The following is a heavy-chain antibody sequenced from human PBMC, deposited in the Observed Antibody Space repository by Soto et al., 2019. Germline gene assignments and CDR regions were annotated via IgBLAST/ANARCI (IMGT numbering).Heavy chain of an antibody. CDR1: GDSVSSDGYY. D-gene: IGHD1-26*01. V-gene: IGHV4-31*03. CDR2: TYHSGSA. CDR3: VREVYHGSYRWFDS. Sequence: SETLSLTCNVSGDSVSSDGYYWGWIRQHPEKGLEWIGYTYHSGSAYYNPSLKSRTSVLVDTSKNQFSLDLKSVTAADSALYFCVREVYHGSYRWFDSWGPGTRVTVSS. J-gene: IGHJ5*01.